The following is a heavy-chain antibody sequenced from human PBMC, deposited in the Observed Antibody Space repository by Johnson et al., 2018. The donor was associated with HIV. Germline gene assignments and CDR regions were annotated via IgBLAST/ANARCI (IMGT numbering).Heavy chain of an antibody. CDR2: IKQDGSEK. D-gene: IGHD6-19*01. V-gene: IGHV3-7*01. J-gene: IGHJ3*01. Sequence: VQLVESGGGVVQPGGSLRLSCAASGFTFSSYWMSWVRQAPGKGLEWVANIKQDGSEKYSVDSVKGRFTMSRDNSKSTLNLQINSLRAEDTAIYYCAKDDNLGVWYSDAFDVWGQGTVVTVSS. CDR3: AKDDNLGVWYSDAFDV. CDR1: GFTFSSYW.